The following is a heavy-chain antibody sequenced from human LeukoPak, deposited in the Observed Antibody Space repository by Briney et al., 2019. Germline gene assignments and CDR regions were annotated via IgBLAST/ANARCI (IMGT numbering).Heavy chain of an antibody. CDR1: GGSFSGYY. D-gene: IGHD6-6*01. Sequence: KPSETLSLTCAVYGGSFSGYYWSWIRQPPGKGLEWIGEINHSGSTNYNPSLKSRVTISVDTSKNQFSLKLSSVTAADTAVYYCAIGYSSSRTFDYWGQGTLVTVSS. CDR3: AIGYSSSRTFDY. J-gene: IGHJ4*02. CDR2: INHSGST. V-gene: IGHV4-34*01.